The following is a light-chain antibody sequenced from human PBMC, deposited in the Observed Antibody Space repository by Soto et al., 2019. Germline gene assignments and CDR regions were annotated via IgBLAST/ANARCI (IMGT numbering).Light chain of an antibody. CDR2: AAS. J-gene: IGKJ1*01. CDR3: QQSYSTPWT. CDR1: QSISSY. Sequence: DIQMTQSPSSLSASVGDRVTITCRASQSISSYLNWYQQKPGKAPKLLIYAASSLHSGVPSRFSGSGSGTAFTLTISTLQPEDFATYYCQQSYSTPWTFGQRTKVEIK. V-gene: IGKV1-39*01.